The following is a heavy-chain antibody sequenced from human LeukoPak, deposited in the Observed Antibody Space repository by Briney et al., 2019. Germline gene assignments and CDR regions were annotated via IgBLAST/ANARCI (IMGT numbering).Heavy chain of an antibody. CDR1: GFTFSSYA. D-gene: IGHD4-17*01. J-gene: IGHJ4*02. V-gene: IGHV3-53*01. CDR2: IYSGGST. CDR3: ASHDYGDYGDVDY. Sequence: GGSLRLSCAASGFTFSSYAMSWVRQAPGKGLEWVSVIYSGGSTYYAESVKGRFTISRDNSKNTVYLQMNNLRADDTAVYYCASHDYGDYGDVDYWGQGTLVTVSS.